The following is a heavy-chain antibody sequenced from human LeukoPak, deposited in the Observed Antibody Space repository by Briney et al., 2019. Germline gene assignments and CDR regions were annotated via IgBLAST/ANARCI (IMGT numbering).Heavy chain of an antibody. J-gene: IGHJ4*02. Sequence: GGSLRLSCAASGFTFSSYAMSWVRQAPGKGLEWVSAISGSGGSTYYADSVKGRFTISRDNSKNTLYLQMNSLRAEDTAVYYCAKSFDWLLRPPTKYIYYFDYWGQGTLVTVSS. D-gene: IGHD3-9*01. CDR3: AKSFDWLLRPPTKYIYYFDY. CDR1: GFTFSSYA. CDR2: ISGSGGST. V-gene: IGHV3-23*01.